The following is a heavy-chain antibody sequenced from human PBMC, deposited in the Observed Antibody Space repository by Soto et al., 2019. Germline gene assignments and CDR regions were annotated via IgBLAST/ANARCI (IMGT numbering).Heavy chain of an antibody. V-gene: IGHV3-11*01. CDR2: ISSSGSII. J-gene: IGHJ4*02. D-gene: IGHD3-22*01. CDR3: TRDLGYYDSSGYFDY. CDR1: GFTFSDYY. Sequence: PGDSLRLSCAASGFTFSDYYMSWIRQAPGKGLEWVSYISSSGSIIYYADSVKGRFTISRDNAKNSLYLQMNSLRAEDTAVYYCTRDLGYYDSSGYFDYWGQGTLVTVSS.